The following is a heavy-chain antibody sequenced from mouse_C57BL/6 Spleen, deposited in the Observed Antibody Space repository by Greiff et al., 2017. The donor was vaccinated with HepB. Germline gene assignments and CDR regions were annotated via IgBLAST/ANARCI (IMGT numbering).Heavy chain of an antibody. V-gene: IGHV1-55*01. Sequence: VQLQQPGAELVKPGASVKMSCKASGYTFTSYWITWVKQRPGQGLEWIGDIYPGSGSTNYNEKFKSKATLTVDTSSSTAYMQLSSLTSEDSAVYYGARWDYDGPYAMDYWGQGTSVTVSS. CDR3: ARWDYDGPYAMDY. CDR2: IYPGSGST. J-gene: IGHJ4*01. D-gene: IGHD2-4*01. CDR1: GYTFTSYW.